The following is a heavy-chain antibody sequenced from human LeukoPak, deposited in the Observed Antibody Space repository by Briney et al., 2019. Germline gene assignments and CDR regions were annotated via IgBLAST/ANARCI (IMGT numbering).Heavy chain of an antibody. Sequence: PSETLSLTCTVSGGSISSSDYYWGWIRQPPGKGLEWIASIFYSGNTYYNPSLRSRVTISVDTSKNQFSLKLSSVTAADTAIYYCARKPIFGSGRHWNYFDNWGQGTLVTVSS. J-gene: IGHJ4*02. V-gene: IGHV4-39*01. CDR1: GGSISSSDYY. CDR2: IFYSGNT. CDR3: ARKPIFGSGRHWNYFDN. D-gene: IGHD3-10*01.